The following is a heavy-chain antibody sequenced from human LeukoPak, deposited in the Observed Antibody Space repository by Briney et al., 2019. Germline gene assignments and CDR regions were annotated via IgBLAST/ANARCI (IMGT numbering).Heavy chain of an antibody. J-gene: IGHJ4*02. D-gene: IGHD3-10*01. CDR3: ARRSSGSYYTYFDY. CDR1: GFTFSSYA. Sequence: GGSLRLSCAASGFTFSSYAMHWVRQAPGKGLEYVSAISSNGGSTYYASSVKGRFTISRDNSKNTLYLQMGSLRAEDMAVYYCARRSSGSYYTYFDYWGQGTLVTVSS. CDR2: ISSNGGST. V-gene: IGHV3-64*01.